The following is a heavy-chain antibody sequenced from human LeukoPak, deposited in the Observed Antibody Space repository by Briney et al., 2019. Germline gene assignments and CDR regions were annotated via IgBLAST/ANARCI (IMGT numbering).Heavy chain of an antibody. CDR3: ARSFYYGGNLINDY. CDR1: GGSFSGYY. J-gene: IGHJ4*02. V-gene: IGHV4-34*01. Sequence: SETLSLSCAVYGGSFSGYYWSWIRQPPGKGLEWIGEINHSGSTNYNPSLKSRVTISVDTSKNQFSLKLSSVTAADTAVYYCARSFYYGGNLINDYWGQGTLVTVSS. D-gene: IGHD4-23*01. CDR2: INHSGST.